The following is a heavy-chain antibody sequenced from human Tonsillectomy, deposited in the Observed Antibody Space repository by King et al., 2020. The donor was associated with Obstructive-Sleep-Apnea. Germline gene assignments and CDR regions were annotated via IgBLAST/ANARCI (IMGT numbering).Heavy chain of an antibody. CDR2: ISSSSSYI. CDR1: GFTFRSYS. D-gene: IGHD2-2*01. J-gene: IGHJ6*02. CDR3: ARDTGWDSSTSFLDYYYGMDV. Sequence: VQLVESGGGLVKPGGSLRRSCAASGFTFRSYSMNWVRQAPGKGLEWVSSISSSSSYIYYVDSGKGRFTISRDNAKTSLYLQMNSLRAEDTAVYYCARDTGWDSSTSFLDYYYGMDVWGQGTTVTVSS. V-gene: IGHV3-21*01.